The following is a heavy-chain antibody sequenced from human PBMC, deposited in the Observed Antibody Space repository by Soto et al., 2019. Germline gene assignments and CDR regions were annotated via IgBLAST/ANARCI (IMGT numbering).Heavy chain of an antibody. CDR1: GGSISGYY. J-gene: IGHJ4*02. V-gene: IGHV4-59*01. Sequence: PSETLSLTCTVSGGSISGYYWSWIRQPPGKGLEWIGYVYYTESTNYNPSLKSRVTISLDTSKKQFSLNLSSVTAADTAVYYCAREVPRSLSHYFEYGGQGTLVTVSS. CDR2: VYYTEST. CDR3: AREVPRSLSHYFEY.